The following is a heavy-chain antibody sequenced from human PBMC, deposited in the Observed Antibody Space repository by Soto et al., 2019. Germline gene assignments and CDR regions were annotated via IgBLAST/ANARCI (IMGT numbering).Heavy chain of an antibody. V-gene: IGHV3-11*01. Sequence: QLVESGGGLVKPGGSLTLSCAASGFTFSDYNMNWIRQAPGQGLEWVSYISSSGSTKYYADSVKGRFTLSRDNAKLSLYLQMHGLRAEDTAVYYCARAPYSYPYNLDHWGQGTLVTVSS. D-gene: IGHD4-4*01. CDR1: GFTFSDYN. J-gene: IGHJ4*02. CDR2: ISSSGSTK. CDR3: ARAPYSYPYNLDH.